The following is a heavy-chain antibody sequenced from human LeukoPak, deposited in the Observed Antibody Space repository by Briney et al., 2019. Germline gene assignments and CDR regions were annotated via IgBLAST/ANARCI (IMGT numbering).Heavy chain of an antibody. Sequence: PSETLSLTCTVSDGSVSSGSYYWSWIRQPPGKGLEWIGYIYYSGSTNYNPSLKSRVTISVDTSKNQSSLKLSSVTAADTAVYYCASTYYYGSGSWYYLDYWGQGTLVTVSS. CDR1: DGSVSSGSYY. J-gene: IGHJ4*02. CDR2: IYYSGST. CDR3: ASTYYYGSGSWYYLDY. D-gene: IGHD3-10*01. V-gene: IGHV4-61*01.